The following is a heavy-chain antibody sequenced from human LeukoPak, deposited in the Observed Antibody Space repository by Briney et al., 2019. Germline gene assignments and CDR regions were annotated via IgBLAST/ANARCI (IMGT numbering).Heavy chain of an antibody. CDR2: MNPNSGDT. J-gene: IGHJ4*02. CDR3: ARGLEDYSTTTYPLLKY. D-gene: IGHD2/OR15-2a*01. V-gene: IGHV1-8*02. CDR1: GYTFTSYG. Sequence: VASVKVSCKASGYTFTSYGISWVRQATGQGPEWMGWMNPNSGDTGYARKFQGRVTLTRNPSISTAYMELSSLRSDDTAVYYCARGLEDYSTTTYPLLKYWGQGTLVTVAS.